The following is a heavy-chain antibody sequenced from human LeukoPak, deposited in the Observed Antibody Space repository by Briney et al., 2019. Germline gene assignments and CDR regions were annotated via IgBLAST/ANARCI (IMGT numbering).Heavy chain of an antibody. Sequence: SETLSLTCAVSGGSISSSNWWSWVRPPPGKGLEWIGEIYHSGSTNYNPSLKSRVTISVDKSKNQFSLKLSSVTAADTAVYYCARAYCGGDCYELDYWGQGTLVTVSS. V-gene: IGHV4-4*02. CDR2: IYHSGST. J-gene: IGHJ4*02. CDR1: GGSISSSNW. D-gene: IGHD2-21*02. CDR3: ARAYCGGDCYELDY.